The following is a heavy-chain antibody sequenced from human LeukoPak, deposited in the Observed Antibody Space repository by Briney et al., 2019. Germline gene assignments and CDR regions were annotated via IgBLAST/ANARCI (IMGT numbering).Heavy chain of an antibody. J-gene: IGHJ3*02. Sequence: SETLSLTCTVSGGSISSSSYYWGWIRQPPGKGLEWIGSIYYSGSTYYNPSLKSRVTISVDTSKNQFSLKLSSVTAADTAVYYCARLGYYYESAFDIWGQGTMVTVSS. V-gene: IGHV4-39*07. CDR1: GGSISSSSYY. CDR2: IYYSGST. CDR3: ARLGYYYESAFDI. D-gene: IGHD3-22*01.